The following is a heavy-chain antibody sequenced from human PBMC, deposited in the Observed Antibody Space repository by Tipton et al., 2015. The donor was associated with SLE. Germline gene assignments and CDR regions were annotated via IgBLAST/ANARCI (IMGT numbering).Heavy chain of an antibody. V-gene: IGHV3-23*04. D-gene: IGHD3-3*01. J-gene: IGHJ5*02. CDR2: ISGGAYTT. Sequence: QLVQSGGGLIQPGGSLRLSCVASGFTFSSYAMIWVRQAPGQGLEWVSIISGGAYTTYYADSVKGRFTISRDNSKNTLYLQMNSLRAEDTAVYYCAKGRFLESTPRNWFDPWGQGTVVTVSS. CDR3: AKGRFLESTPRNWFDP. CDR1: GFTFSSYA.